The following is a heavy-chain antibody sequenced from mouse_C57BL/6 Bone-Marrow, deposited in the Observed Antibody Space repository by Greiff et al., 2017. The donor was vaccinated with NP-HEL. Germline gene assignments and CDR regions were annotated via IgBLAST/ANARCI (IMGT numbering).Heavy chain of an antibody. Sequence: EVQLQQSGAELVRPGASVKLSCTASGFNIKDDYMHWVKQRPEQGLEWIGWIDPENGDTEYASKFQGKATITAETSSNTAYLQLSSLTSEDTAVYYCTKDYGSSFDYWGQGTTLTVSS. V-gene: IGHV14-4*01. J-gene: IGHJ2*01. CDR3: TKDYGSSFDY. D-gene: IGHD1-1*01. CDR1: GFNIKDDY. CDR2: IDPENGDT.